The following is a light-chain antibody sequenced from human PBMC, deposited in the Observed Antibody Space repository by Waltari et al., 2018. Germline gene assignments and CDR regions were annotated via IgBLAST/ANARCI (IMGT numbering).Light chain of an antibody. CDR2: AAS. J-gene: IGKJ2*01. Sequence: DIQMTQSPSPQSASVGDRVTITCRSSQYISDSLAWYQQKPGKATTLLLSAASRLKSGVPPRFSGSASGTVYTLTISSLQPDDFATYYCQQYYFTPYTFGQGTKLEIK. CDR3: QQYYFTPYT. V-gene: IGKV1-NL1*01. CDR1: QYISDS.